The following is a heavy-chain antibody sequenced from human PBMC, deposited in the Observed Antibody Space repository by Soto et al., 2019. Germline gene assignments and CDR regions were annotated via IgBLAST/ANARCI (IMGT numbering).Heavy chain of an antibody. CDR1: GFTFSNSW. V-gene: IGHV3-7*01. CDR3: ARDPGLGAIDY. J-gene: IGHJ4*02. CDR2: MNQDGSNK. Sequence: EVHLVESGGGLVQPGGSLRLSCAASGFTFSNSWMTWVRQAAGKGLEWVANMNQDGSNKYHVDSVRGRFTISRDNARNSLYLQMNSLRAEDTAVYYCARDPGLGAIDYWGQGILVTVSS. D-gene: IGHD3-22*01.